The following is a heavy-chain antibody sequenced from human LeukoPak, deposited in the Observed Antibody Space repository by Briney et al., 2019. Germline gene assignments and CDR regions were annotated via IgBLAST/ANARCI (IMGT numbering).Heavy chain of an antibody. V-gene: IGHV3-30*04. CDR3: ARVRDTAMVMDAFDI. CDR1: GFTFSSYA. D-gene: IGHD5-18*01. J-gene: IGHJ3*02. CDR2: ISYDGSNK. Sequence: GGSLRLSCAASGFTFSSYAMHWVRQAPGKGLEWVAVISYDGSNKYYADSVKGRFTISRDNSKNTLYLQMSSLRAEDTAVYYCARVRDTAMVMDAFDIWGQGTMVTVSS.